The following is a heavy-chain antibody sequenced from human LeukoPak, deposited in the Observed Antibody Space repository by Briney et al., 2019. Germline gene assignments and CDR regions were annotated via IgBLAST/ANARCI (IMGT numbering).Heavy chain of an antibody. V-gene: IGHV4-4*07. D-gene: IGHD6-13*01. CDR1: GGSISSYY. CDR3: AREGCIAAAAALGDFDY. CDR2: IYTSGST. Sequence: MPSETLSLTCTVSGGSISSYYWSWIRQPAGKGLEWIGRIYTSGSTNYNPSLKSRVTMSVDTSKNQFPLKLSSVTAADTAVYYCAREGCIAAAAALGDFDYWGQGTLVTVSS. J-gene: IGHJ4*02.